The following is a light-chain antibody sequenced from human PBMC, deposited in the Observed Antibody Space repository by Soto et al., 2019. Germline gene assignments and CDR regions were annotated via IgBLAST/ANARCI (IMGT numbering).Light chain of an antibody. Sequence: QSVLTQPAPVSGSPGQSITISCTGTSSDVGNYNLVSWYQQHPGKAPKLMIYEDSKRPSGVSNRFSGSKSGNTASLTISGLQAEDEADYYCCSYAASTTYVFGTGTKVTVL. CDR3: CSYAASTTYV. V-gene: IGLV2-23*01. CDR2: EDS. J-gene: IGLJ1*01. CDR1: SSDVGNYNL.